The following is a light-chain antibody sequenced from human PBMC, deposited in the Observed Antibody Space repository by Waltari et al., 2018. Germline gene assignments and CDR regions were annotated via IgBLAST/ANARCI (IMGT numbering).Light chain of an antibody. CDR1: QRLTKNY. CDR3: QQYGSSVMYT. CDR2: GAS. Sequence: VLTQSPGTLSLSPGESATLSCRASQRLTKNYLAWYQQKPGQPPRLLIYGASSRAAGIQDRFSGSGSGTDFTLTISRLDPEDFAIYYCQQYGSSVMYTFGQGTKLEIK. V-gene: IGKV3-20*01. J-gene: IGKJ2*01.